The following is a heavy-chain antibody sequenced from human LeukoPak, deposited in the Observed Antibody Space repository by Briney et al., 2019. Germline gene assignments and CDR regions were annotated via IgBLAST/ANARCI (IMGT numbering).Heavy chain of an antibody. Sequence: GGSLRLSCAASGFSFSTSTMNWVRQAPGKGLEWISSIGKTSRDMYYADSVRGRFTISRDNAKNSLFLLMSSLRVEDTSVYYCVRGDNRDYWGQGTLVTVSS. CDR3: VRGDNRDY. CDR1: GFSFSTST. CDR2: IGKTSRDM. V-gene: IGHV3-21*01. D-gene: IGHD1-14*01. J-gene: IGHJ4*02.